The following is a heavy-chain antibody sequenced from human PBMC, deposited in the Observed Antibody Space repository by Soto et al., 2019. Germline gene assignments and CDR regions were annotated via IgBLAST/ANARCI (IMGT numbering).Heavy chain of an antibody. CDR3: ARGGVTRNYYYYYMDV. D-gene: IGHD4-17*01. J-gene: IGHJ6*03. Sequence: GASVKVSCKASGGTFSSYTISWVRQAPGQGLEWMGRIIPILGIANYAQKFQGRVTITADKSTSTAYMELSSLRSEDTAVYYCARGGVTRNYYYYYMDVWGKGTTVTVSS. V-gene: IGHV1-69*02. CDR2: IIPILGIA. CDR1: GGTFSSYT.